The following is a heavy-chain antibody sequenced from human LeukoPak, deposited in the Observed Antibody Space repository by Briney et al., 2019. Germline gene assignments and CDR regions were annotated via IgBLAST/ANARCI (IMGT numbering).Heavy chain of an antibody. CDR3: TTDVEPWIQLLMDY. Sequence: PGRSLRLSCAASGFTFSTYEMHWVRQAPGKGLEWVGRIKSKTDGGTTDYAAPVKGRFAISRDDSKNTLYLQMNSLKTEDTAVYYCTTDVEPWIQLLMDYWGQGTLVTVSS. CDR1: GFTFSTYE. D-gene: IGHD5-18*01. CDR2: IKSKTDGGTT. J-gene: IGHJ4*02. V-gene: IGHV3-15*01.